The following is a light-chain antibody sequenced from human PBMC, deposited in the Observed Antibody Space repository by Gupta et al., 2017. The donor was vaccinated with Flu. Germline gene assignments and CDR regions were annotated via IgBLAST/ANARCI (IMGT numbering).Light chain of an antibody. CDR1: QDINNF. CDR2: SAS. J-gene: IGKJ2*01. V-gene: IGKV1-16*01. Sequence: DIQMTNSPSSLSVSVGDRVTITCRASQDINNFLAWFQQKPGKAPQSVIYSASSLSTGVPSRFSGSGSGTEYTLTVDNLQPEDLGTYYCQQYDSYPRTFGQGTKLEI. CDR3: QQYDSYPRT.